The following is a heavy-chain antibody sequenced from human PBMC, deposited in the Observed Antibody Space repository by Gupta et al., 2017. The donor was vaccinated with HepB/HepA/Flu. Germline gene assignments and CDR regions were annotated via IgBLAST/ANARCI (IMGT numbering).Heavy chain of an antibody. CDR1: GGSFSGYF. CDR2: INHSGST. D-gene: IGHD2-15*01. J-gene: IGHJ4*02. Sequence: QVQLQQWGAGLLKPSETLSLTCAVYGGSFSGYFWSWIRQPPGKGLEWIGEINHSGSTNSNPSLKSRVTISVDTSKNQFSLKLSSVTAADTDVYDWARGRGRYCSGGSCVQSRKASRDGYNYAGRYFDYGGQGTLVTVSS. CDR3: ARGRGRYCSGGSCVQSRKASRDGYNYAGRYFDY. V-gene: IGHV4-34*01.